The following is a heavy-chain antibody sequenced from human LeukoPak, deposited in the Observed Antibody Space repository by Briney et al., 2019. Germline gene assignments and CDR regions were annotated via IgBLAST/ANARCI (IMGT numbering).Heavy chain of an antibody. J-gene: IGHJ6*02. CDR2: ISGSGGST. Sequence: GGSLRLSCAASGFTVSSNYMSWVRQAPGKGLEWVSAISGSGGSTYYADSVKGRFTISRDNSKNTLYLQMNSLRAEDTAVYYCAKEPYYYYYGMDVWGQGTTVTVSS. CDR3: AKEPYYYYYGMDV. V-gene: IGHV3-23*01. CDR1: GFTVSSNY.